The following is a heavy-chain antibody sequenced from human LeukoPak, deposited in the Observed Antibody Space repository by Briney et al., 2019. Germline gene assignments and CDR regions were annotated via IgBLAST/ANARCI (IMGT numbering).Heavy chain of an antibody. CDR3: AKDMSPFAPATIGDY. Sequence: HPGGPLRLSCAASGFTFSSYGMHWVRQAPGKGLEWVAFIRYDGSNKYYADSVKGRFTISRDNSKNTLYLQMNSLRAEDTAVYYCAKDMSPFAPATIGDYWGQGTLVTVSS. CDR2: IRYDGSNK. D-gene: IGHD3-16*01. CDR1: GFTFSSYG. V-gene: IGHV3-30*02. J-gene: IGHJ4*02.